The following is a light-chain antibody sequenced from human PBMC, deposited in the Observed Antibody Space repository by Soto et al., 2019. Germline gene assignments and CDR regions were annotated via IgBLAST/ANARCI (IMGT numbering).Light chain of an antibody. CDR2: DAS. CDR3: QQHNPYSPYT. CDR1: QSITNC. V-gene: IGKV1-5*03. Sequence: DIQMTQSPSTLSASVGDRVTITCRASQSITNCLAWYQQKPGKAPKLLIFDASSLRSGVPSRFSGSGSATEFTLTISSLQPEDFATYYCQQHNPYSPYTFGQGKKLEIK. J-gene: IGKJ2*01.